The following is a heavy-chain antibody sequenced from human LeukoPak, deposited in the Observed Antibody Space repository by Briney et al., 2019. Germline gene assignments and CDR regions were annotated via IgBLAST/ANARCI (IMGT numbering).Heavy chain of an antibody. CDR2: ISAYNGNT. CDR1: GYTFTSYG. Sequence: ASVKVSCKASGYTFTSYGISWVRQAPGQGLEWMGWISAYNGNTNYAQNLQGRVTMTTDTSTSTAYMELRSLRSDDTAVYYCARGDYYDSSGYFRGNYFDYWGQGTLVTVSS. J-gene: IGHJ4*02. V-gene: IGHV1-18*01. CDR3: ARGDYYDSSGYFRGNYFDY. D-gene: IGHD3-22*01.